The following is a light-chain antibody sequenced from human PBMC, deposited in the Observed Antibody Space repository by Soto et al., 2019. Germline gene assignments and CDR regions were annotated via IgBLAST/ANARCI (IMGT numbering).Light chain of an antibody. CDR2: GAS. V-gene: IGKV3-11*01. CDR3: HQTAANPWT. J-gene: IGKJ1*01. CDR1: QSVSSY. Sequence: EIVFTQSPATLSLSPGERATLSCGASQSVSSYLAWYQQKPGQAPRLLIYGASSRATGIPDRFSGSGSGTDFTLTISSLQPEDLATYYCHQTAANPWTFAQGTKVDIK.